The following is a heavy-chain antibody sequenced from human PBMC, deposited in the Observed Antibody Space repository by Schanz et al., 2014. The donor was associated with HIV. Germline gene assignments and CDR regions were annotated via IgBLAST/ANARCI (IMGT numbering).Heavy chain of an antibody. CDR1: GFTFSNFG. J-gene: IGHJ3*02. CDR3: ARVGGWGAFDI. D-gene: IGHD3-10*01. CDR2: ISYDGSNK. V-gene: IGHV3-30*03. Sequence: QVQLVESGGGVVQPGMSLTLSCAASGFTFSNFGMHWVRQAPGKGLEWVALISYDGSNKYYSDSVKGRFTISRDNSRNTLYLQMNSLRAEDTAVYFCARVGGWGAFDIWGQGTMVAVSS.